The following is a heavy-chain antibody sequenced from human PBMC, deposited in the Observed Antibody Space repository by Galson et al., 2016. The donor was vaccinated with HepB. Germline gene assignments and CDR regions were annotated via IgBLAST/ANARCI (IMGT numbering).Heavy chain of an antibody. Sequence: SLRLSCAASGFTFSTYGMHWVRQAPGKGLESVAVISYDGSNEFYVDSVKGRFTISRDNSKNTLYLQMNSLSAEDTAMYFCAKDMVAVPGMSWGQKYYYCYYCLDVWGPGTTVTVSS. CDR1: GFTFSTYG. CDR2: ISYDGSNE. J-gene: IGHJ6*02. D-gene: IGHD6-19*01. V-gene: IGHV3-30*18. CDR3: AKDMVAVPGMSWGQKYYYCYYCLDV.